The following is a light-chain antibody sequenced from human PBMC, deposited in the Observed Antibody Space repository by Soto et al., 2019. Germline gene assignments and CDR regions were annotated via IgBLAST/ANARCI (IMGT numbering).Light chain of an antibody. CDR3: LQYGIPLWT. Sequence: EIALTQSPGTLSLSPGERATLSCRASQSVTANYLAWDQQKPGQAPRLLIYAASIGATGIPDRFSGSGSGTDFTLTISRLEPEDSAVYYCLQYGIPLWTFGQGTKVEIK. CDR2: AAS. V-gene: IGKV3-20*01. J-gene: IGKJ1*01. CDR1: QSVTANY.